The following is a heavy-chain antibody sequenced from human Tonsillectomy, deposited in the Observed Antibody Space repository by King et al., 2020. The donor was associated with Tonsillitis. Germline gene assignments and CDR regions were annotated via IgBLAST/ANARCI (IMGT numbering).Heavy chain of an antibody. CDR3: ARHLEGYYDFDY. D-gene: IGHD2-15*01. J-gene: IGHJ4*02. CDR1: GGSINTYY. V-gene: IGHV4-59*01. Sequence: QLQESGPGLVKPSETLSLTCTVSGGSINTYYGSWIRQPPGKGLEWMCYIYYRGTTTYNPSLKSRVNISVDTSKNQFSLKVISVTAADTAVYYCARHLEGYYDFDYWGQGTLVTVSS. CDR2: IYYRGTT.